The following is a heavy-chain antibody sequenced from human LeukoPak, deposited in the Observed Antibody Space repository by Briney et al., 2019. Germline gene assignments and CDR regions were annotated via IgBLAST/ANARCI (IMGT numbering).Heavy chain of an antibody. V-gene: IGHV3-23*01. D-gene: IGHD1-7*01. CDR3: AKRRGLELLYYYYMDV. CDR2: ISGSGGST. CDR1: GFTFSSYA. J-gene: IGHJ6*03. Sequence: GGSLRLSCAASGFTFSSYAMSWVRQAPGKGLEWVSGISGSGGSTYYADSVKGRFTISRDNSKNTLYLQMNSLRAEDTAVYYCAKRRGLELLYYYYMDVWGKGTTVTVSS.